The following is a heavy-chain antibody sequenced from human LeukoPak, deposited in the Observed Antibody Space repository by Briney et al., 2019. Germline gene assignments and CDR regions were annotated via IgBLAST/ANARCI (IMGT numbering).Heavy chain of an antibody. D-gene: IGHD3-22*01. V-gene: IGHV1-69*04. Sequence: PEASVKVSCKASGGTFSSYAISWVRQASGQGLEWMGRIIPILGIANYAQKFQGRVTITADKSTSTAYMELSSLRSEDTAVYYCARGEDSSGYDAFDIWGQGTMVTVSS. CDR3: ARGEDSSGYDAFDI. J-gene: IGHJ3*02. CDR1: GGTFSSYA. CDR2: IIPILGIA.